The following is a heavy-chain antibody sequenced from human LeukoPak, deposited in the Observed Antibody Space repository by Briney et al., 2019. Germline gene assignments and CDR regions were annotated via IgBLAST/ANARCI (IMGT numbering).Heavy chain of an antibody. CDR3: ARASTVTTIVDY. CDR2: INPNSGGT. Sequence: ASVKVSCKASGYTFTGYYMHWVRQAPGQGLEWMGWINPNSGGTNYAQKFQGWVTMTKDTSISTAYMELSRLRSDDTAVYYCARASTVTTIVDYWGQGTLVTVSS. J-gene: IGHJ4*02. D-gene: IGHD4-17*01. V-gene: IGHV1-2*04. CDR1: GYTFTGYY.